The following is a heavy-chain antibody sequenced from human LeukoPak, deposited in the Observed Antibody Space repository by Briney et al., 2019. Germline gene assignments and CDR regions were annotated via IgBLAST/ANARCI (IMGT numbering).Heavy chain of an antibody. CDR1: GYSFTSYW. CDR3: ARQWGMAVAGYYYYYGMDV. CDR2: IYPGDSDT. D-gene: IGHD6-19*01. J-gene: IGHJ6*02. V-gene: IGHV5-51*01. Sequence: GESLKISCKGSGYSFTSYWIGWVRQMPGKGLEWMGIIYPGDSDTRYSPSFQGQVTISADKSISTAYLQWSSLKASDTAMYYCARQWGMAVAGYYYYYGMDVWGQGTTVTVSS.